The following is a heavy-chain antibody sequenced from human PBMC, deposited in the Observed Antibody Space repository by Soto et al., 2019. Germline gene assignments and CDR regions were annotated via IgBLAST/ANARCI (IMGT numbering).Heavy chain of an antibody. CDR2: ISYDGSNK. V-gene: IGHV3-30*18. CDR1: GFTFSSYG. J-gene: IGHJ6*03. CDR3: AKDGVNIVVVPAAMFHYYYYMDV. Sequence: GGSLRLSCAASGFTFSSYGMHWVRQAPGKGLEWVAVISYDGSNKYYADSVKGRFTISRDNSKNTLYLQMNSLRAEDTAVYYCAKDGVNIVVVPAAMFHYYYYMDVWGKGTTVTVS. D-gene: IGHD2-2*01.